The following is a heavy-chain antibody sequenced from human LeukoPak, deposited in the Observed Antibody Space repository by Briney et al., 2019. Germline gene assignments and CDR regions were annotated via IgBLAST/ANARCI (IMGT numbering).Heavy chain of an antibody. V-gene: IGHV3-74*01. CDR3: ARDPYYDILTGYYKALDY. CDR1: GFTFSSYW. D-gene: IGHD3-9*01. J-gene: IGHJ4*02. CDR2: INSDGSST. Sequence: PRGSLRLSCAASGFTFSSYWMHWVRQAPGKGLVWVSRINSDGSSTSYADSVKGRFTISRDNAKNTLYLQMNSLRAEDTAVYYCARDPYYDILTGYYKALDYWGQGTLVTVSS.